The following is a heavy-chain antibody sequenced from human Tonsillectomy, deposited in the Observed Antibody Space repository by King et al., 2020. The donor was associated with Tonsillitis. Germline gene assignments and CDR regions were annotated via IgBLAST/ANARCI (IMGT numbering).Heavy chain of an antibody. CDR2: IYPGDSDT. D-gene: IGHD3-10*01. CDR3: ARFLRFGEYRYGMDV. CDR1: GYSFTSYW. J-gene: IGHJ6*02. Sequence: VQLVESGAEVKKPGESLKISCKGSGYSFTSYWIGWVRQMPGKGLEWMGIIYPGDSDTRYSPSFQGQVTISADKSISTAYLQWSSLKASDTAMYYCARFLRFGEYRYGMDVWGQGTTVTVSS. V-gene: IGHV5-51*01.